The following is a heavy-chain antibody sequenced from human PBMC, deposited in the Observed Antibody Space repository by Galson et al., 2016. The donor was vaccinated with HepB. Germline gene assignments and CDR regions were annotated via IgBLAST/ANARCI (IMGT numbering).Heavy chain of an antibody. CDR3: ARELQLLPSLGY. V-gene: IGHV3-48*01. Sequence: SLRLSCAASGFTLSSYNMNWVRQAPGKGLEWVSYISSSSATLYYADSVKGRFTISGDNAKNSLYLQMTSLRAEDTAVYYCARELQLLPSLGYWGQGTLVTVSS. CDR2: ISSSSATL. CDR1: GFTLSSYN. D-gene: IGHD5-18*01. J-gene: IGHJ4*02.